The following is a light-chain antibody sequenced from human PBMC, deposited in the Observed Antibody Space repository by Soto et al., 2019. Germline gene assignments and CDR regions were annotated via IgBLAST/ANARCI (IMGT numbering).Light chain of an antibody. J-gene: IGKJ4*01. CDR3: QQYYSYPLT. Sequence: EIVLTQSPGTLSLSPGERATLSFRASLSVSSSYLAWYQQKPGQVPRPLIYDASTRATGIPARFSGSGSGTDFTLTISCLQSEDFATYYCQQYYSYPLTFGGGTKVDIK. V-gene: IGKV3-20*01. CDR1: LSVSSSY. CDR2: DAS.